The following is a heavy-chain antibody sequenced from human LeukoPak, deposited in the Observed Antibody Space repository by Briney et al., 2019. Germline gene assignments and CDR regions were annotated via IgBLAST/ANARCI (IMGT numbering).Heavy chain of an antibody. CDR3: ARRADYSNYFDY. V-gene: IGHV3-21*01. Sequence: GGSLRLSCAASGFTFSSYSMNWVRQAPGKGLEWVSSISSSSSYIYYADSVKGRFTISRDNAKNSLYLQMNSLRAEDTAVYYCARRADYSNYFDYWGQGTLVTVSS. D-gene: IGHD4-11*01. CDR1: GFTFSSYS. CDR2: ISSSSSYI. J-gene: IGHJ4*02.